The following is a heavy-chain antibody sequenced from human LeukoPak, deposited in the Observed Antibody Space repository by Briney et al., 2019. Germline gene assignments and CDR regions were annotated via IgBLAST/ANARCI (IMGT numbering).Heavy chain of an antibody. D-gene: IGHD2-2*01. J-gene: IGHJ5*02. V-gene: IGHV3-20*04. CDR2: INWNGGST. Sequence: GGSLRLSCAASGFTFSSYAMTWVRQAPGKGLEWVSSINWNGGSTGYADSVKGRFTISRDNAKNSLYLQMNSLKAEDTALYYCARVSSTSSHFDNWGQGTLVTVSS. CDR1: GFTFSSYA. CDR3: ARVSSTSSHFDN.